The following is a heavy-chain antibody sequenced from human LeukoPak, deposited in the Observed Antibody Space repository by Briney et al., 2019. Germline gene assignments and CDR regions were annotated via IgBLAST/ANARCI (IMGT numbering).Heavy chain of an antibody. V-gene: IGHV3-21*01. Sequence: GGSLRLSCAASGFTFSSYSMNWVRQAPGKGLEWVSSISSSSSYIYYADSVKGRFTISRDNAKNSLYLQMNSLRAEDTAVYYCARVKSGYSYGYSGTFDYWGQGTLVTVSS. CDR1: GFTFSSYS. CDR3: ARVKSGYSYGYSGTFDY. D-gene: IGHD5-18*01. CDR2: ISSSSSYI. J-gene: IGHJ4*02.